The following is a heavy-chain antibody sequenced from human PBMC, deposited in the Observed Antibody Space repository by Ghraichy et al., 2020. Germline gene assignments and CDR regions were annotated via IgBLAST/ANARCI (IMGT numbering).Heavy chain of an antibody. Sequence: GRSLRLSCAASAFTVSNYAMGWVRQAPGKGLEWVSVISGGDGTTFYADSVRGRFTISRDNSKNTLYLQMNSLGAEDTAVYYCAKVPSSTWPGVFQHWGQGTLVTVSS. CDR3: AKVPSSTWPGVFQH. CDR2: ISGGDGTT. J-gene: IGHJ1*01. CDR1: AFTVSNYA. D-gene: IGHD6-13*01. V-gene: IGHV3-23*01.